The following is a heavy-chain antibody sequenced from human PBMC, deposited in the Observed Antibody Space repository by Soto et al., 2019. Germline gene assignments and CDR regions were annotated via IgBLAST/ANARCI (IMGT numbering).Heavy chain of an antibody. V-gene: IGHV4-59*12. J-gene: IGHJ4*02. CDR2: VYYSGST. Sequence: SETLSLTCTVSGGSISNYYWTWVRQPPGKGLEWIGYVYYSGSTNYNPSLESRVTISIDASKNQFSLKLSSVTAADTAVYYCARAAAAGTDFDYWGQGTLVTVSS. CDR1: GGSISNYY. CDR3: ARAAAAGTDFDY. D-gene: IGHD6-13*01.